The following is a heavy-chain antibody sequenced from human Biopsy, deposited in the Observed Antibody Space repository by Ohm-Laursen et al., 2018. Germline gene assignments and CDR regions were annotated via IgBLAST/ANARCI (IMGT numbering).Heavy chain of an antibody. D-gene: IGHD4-17*01. V-gene: IGHV3-9*01. CDR3: AKGLGLNYSDRFLFYYGMDV. CDR1: GFTFDDYA. CDR2: ISWNSDDI. Sequence: SLRLSCAASGFTFDDYAMHWVRQVPGKGLEWVSGISWNSDDIGYADSVKGRFTISRDNARNALHLQMNSLRTEDTALYYCAKGLGLNYSDRFLFYYGMDVWGRGTTVTGSS. J-gene: IGHJ6*02.